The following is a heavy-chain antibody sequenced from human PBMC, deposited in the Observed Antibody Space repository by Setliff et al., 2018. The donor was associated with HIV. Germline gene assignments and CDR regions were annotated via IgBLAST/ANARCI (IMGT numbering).Heavy chain of an antibody. V-gene: IGHV1-3*01. J-gene: IGHJ6*03. CDR1: GYTFTAYV. CDR2: INAGNGNT. Sequence: ASVKVSCKASGYTFTAYVMHWVRQAPGQRLEWMGWINAGNGNTKYSQKFQGRVTFIRDTSASTAYMELSSLRSEDTAVYYCARDNGYYYMDVWGQGTTVTVSS. CDR3: ARDNGYYYMDV.